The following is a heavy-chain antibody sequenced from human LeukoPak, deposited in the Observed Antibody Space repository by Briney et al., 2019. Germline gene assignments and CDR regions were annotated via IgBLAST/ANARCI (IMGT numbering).Heavy chain of an antibody. Sequence: GGSLRLSXAASGFSFSDQYMDWVGQAPGKGLEWVGLNRNKANSYTTEYAASAKGRFTISRDDSRNSLFLQMNSLKTEDTAVYYCVTYYFDSSGYYHDYWGQGTLVTVSS. V-gene: IGHV3-72*01. D-gene: IGHD3-22*01. J-gene: IGHJ4*02. CDR1: GFSFSDQY. CDR3: VTYYFDSSGYYHDY. CDR2: NRNKANSYTT.